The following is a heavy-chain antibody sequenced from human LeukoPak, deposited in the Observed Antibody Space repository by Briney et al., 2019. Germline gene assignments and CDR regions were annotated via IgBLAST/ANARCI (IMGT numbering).Heavy chain of an antibody. J-gene: IGHJ6*03. V-gene: IGHV3-21*01. CDR1: GFTFSSYG. CDR3: ARGHGGSGYSSYYYYYMDV. CDR2: IRSSTTYV. Sequence: PGGSLRLSCAASGFTFSSYGMNWVRQAPGKGLEWVSSIRSSTTYVYYADSVKGRFTISRDNAKNSLYLQMNSLRAEDTAVYYCARGHGGSGYSSYYYYYMDVWGKGTTVTVSS. D-gene: IGHD3-3*01.